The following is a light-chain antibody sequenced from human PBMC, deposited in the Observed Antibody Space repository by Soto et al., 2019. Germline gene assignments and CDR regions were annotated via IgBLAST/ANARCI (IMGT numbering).Light chain of an antibody. CDR1: SSDIGGYNY. J-gene: IGLJ3*02. V-gene: IGLV2-14*01. CDR3: SSHTTSNTQV. Sequence: QSVLTQPASVSGSPGQSITISCTGTSSDIGGYNYVSWYQQHPCNPPKLMIYEVSNRPSGVSNRFSGSKSGNTASLTISGLQAEDEADYYCSSHTTSNTQVFGGGTQLTVL. CDR2: EVS.